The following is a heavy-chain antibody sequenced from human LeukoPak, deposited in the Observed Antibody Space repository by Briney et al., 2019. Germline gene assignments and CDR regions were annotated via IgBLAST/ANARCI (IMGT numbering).Heavy chain of an antibody. CDR2: IYYSGST. CDR3: AREGLELDYYYYMDV. D-gene: IGHD1-7*01. Sequence: SETLSLTCTVSGGSISSHYWSWIRQPPGKGLEWIGYIYYSGSTNYNPSLKSRVTISVDTSKNQFSLKPSSVTAADTAVYYCAREGLELDYYYYMDVWGKGTTVTVSS. CDR1: GGSISSHY. J-gene: IGHJ6*03. V-gene: IGHV4-59*11.